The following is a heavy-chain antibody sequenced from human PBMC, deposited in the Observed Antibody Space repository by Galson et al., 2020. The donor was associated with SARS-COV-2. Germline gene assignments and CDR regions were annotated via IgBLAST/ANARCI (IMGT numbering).Heavy chain of an antibody. V-gene: IGHV3-23*01. CDR2: VTAGGSIT. CDR3: AKDQGNDYGDQLAS. Sequence: GGSLRLSCAGSGFTFSRYAMSWVRQVPGNGLEWVPSVTAGGSITYHADTVKGRFTISRDNSKNTLYLQMNSLRVEDTALYYCAKDQGNDYGDQLASWGQGTLVSVSS. D-gene: IGHD4-17*01. CDR1: GFTFSRYA. J-gene: IGHJ4*02.